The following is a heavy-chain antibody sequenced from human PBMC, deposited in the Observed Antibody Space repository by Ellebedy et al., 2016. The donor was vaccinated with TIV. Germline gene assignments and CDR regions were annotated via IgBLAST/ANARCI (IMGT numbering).Heavy chain of an antibody. Sequence: SETLSLTCTVSGGSISRSSSYWGWIRQPPGKGLEWIGRIYYSGSTYYNPSLESRVTISVDTSKDQFSLKLSSVTAADTAEYYCARWFGELLYVRWFGTWGQGTLVTVSS. V-gene: IGHV4-39*01. CDR3: ARWFGELLYVRWFGT. CDR2: IYYSGST. D-gene: IGHD3-10*01. CDR1: GGSISRSSSY. J-gene: IGHJ5*02.